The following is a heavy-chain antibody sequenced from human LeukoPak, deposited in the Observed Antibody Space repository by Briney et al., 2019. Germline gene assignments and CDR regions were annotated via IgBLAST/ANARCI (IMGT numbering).Heavy chain of an antibody. J-gene: IGHJ1*01. CDR2: INSDGSST. CDR1: GFTFSSYW. Sequence: GGSLRLSCAASGFTFSSYWMHWVCQAPGKGLVWVSRINSDGSSTSYADSVKGRFTISRDNAKNTLYLRMNSLRAEDTAVYYCASSHSGWSQHQHWGQGTLVTVSS. V-gene: IGHV3-74*01. D-gene: IGHD6-19*01. CDR3: ASSHSGWSQHQH.